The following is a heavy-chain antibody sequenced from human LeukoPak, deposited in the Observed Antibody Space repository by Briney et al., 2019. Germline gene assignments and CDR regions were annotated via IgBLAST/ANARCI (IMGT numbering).Heavy chain of an antibody. CDR2: ISAYNGNT. D-gene: IGHD2-2*01. CDR3: ARDIVVVPAAEMNWFDP. Sequence: ASVKVSWKASGYTFTSYGISWVRQAPGQGLEWMGWISAYNGNTNYAQKLQGRVTMTTDTSTSTAYMELRSLRSDDTAVYYCARDIVVVPAAEMNWFDPWGQGTLVTVSS. J-gene: IGHJ5*02. V-gene: IGHV1-18*01. CDR1: GYTFTSYG.